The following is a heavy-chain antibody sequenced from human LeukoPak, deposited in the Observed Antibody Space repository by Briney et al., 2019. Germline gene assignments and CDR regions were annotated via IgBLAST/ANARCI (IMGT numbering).Heavy chain of an antibody. Sequence: GGSLRLSCAASGITFSTYWMHWVRHAPGKGLVWVSRIDSDGRSTSYADSVRGRFTISRDNAKNTLYLQMNSLRAEDTAVYYCARDAFGVDKSPFWGQGTLVTVSS. V-gene: IGHV3-74*01. CDR3: ARDAFGVDKSPF. CDR1: GITFSTYW. D-gene: IGHD3-3*01. CDR2: IDSDGRST. J-gene: IGHJ4*02.